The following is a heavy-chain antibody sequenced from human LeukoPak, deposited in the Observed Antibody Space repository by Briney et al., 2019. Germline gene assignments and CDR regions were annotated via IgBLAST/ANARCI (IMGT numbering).Heavy chain of an antibody. D-gene: IGHD3-3*01. CDR2: IYSNGNT. V-gene: IGHV4-4*07. Sequence: PSETLSLTCTVSGGSISSYYWTRIRQAAGKGLEWIGRIYSNGNTNYNPSLKSRVTISVDTSKNQFSLKLSSVTAADTAVYYCARDSDFWSGPDYWGQGTLVTVSS. CDR3: ARDSDFWSGPDY. CDR1: GGSISSYY. J-gene: IGHJ4*02.